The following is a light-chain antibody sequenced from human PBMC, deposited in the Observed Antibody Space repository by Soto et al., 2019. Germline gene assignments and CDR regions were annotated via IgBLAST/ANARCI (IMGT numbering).Light chain of an antibody. CDR1: QSVSGD. V-gene: IGKV3-15*01. CDR3: QQYGNWPLT. CDR2: GAS. Sequence: TVMTQSPATLSVSPGERTTLSCRASQSVSGDLAWYQQKPGQAPRLLIYGASTRATGIPARFSGSGSGTEFTLTISSLQSEDFAVYYCQQYGNWPLTFGQGTRLEIK. J-gene: IGKJ5*01.